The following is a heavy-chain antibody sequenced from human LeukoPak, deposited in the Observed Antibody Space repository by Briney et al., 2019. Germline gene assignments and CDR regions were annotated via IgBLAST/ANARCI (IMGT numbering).Heavy chain of an antibody. CDR3: AKLRDFFDSSGQFDY. Sequence: GGSLRRSCAASGFTFSSYAMSWVRQAPGKGLEWVSATSGSGDGTFYADSVKGRFTISRDNSKNTLYLQMNSLRAEDTAIYYCAKLRDFFDSSGQFDYWGQGTLVTVS. D-gene: IGHD3-22*01. V-gene: IGHV3-23*01. CDR2: TSGSGDGT. CDR1: GFTFSSYA. J-gene: IGHJ4*02.